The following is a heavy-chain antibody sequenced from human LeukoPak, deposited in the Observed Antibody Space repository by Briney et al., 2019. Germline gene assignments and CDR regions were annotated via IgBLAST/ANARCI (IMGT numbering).Heavy chain of an antibody. J-gene: IGHJ3*02. CDR3: ARSVADFLSDAFDI. CDR2: ISTYNGNT. V-gene: IGHV1-18*01. Sequence: ASVKVSCKASGYTFTSFGISWVRQAPGQGLEWMGWISTYNGNTNYAQKLQDRVTMTTDTSTSTAYMELRSLRSDDTAVYYCARSVADFLSDAFDIWGQGTMVTVSS. CDR1: GYTFTSFG. D-gene: IGHD6-19*01.